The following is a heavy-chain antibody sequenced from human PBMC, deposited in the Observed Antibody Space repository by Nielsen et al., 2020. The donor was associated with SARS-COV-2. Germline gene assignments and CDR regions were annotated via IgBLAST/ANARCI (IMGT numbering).Heavy chain of an antibody. CDR2: ISNSGRP. J-gene: IGHJ4*02. D-gene: IGHD3-22*01. CDR3: ARHSRSMILVVIEGFDS. Sequence: SETLSLTCTVPSVSIRSNYWSWIRQSPGKGLEWIGYISNSGRPTYNPSLKSRVTISVDPSKDQFSLNVNSVTAADTAVYYCARHSRSMILVVIEGFDSWGQGTLVTVSS. CDR1: SVSIRSNY. V-gene: IGHV4-59*01.